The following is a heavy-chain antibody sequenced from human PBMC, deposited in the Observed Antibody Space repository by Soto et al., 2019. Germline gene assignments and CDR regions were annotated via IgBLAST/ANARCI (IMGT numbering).Heavy chain of an antibody. CDR2: INAGNGNT. Sequence: ASVKVSCKASGYTFTSYAMHWVRQAPGQRLEWMGWINAGNGNTKYSQKFQGRVTITRDTSASTAYMELSSLRSEDTAVHYCARSVFPLNWFDPWGQGTLVTVSS. CDR3: ARSVFPLNWFDP. V-gene: IGHV1-3*01. CDR1: GYTFTSYA. J-gene: IGHJ5*02.